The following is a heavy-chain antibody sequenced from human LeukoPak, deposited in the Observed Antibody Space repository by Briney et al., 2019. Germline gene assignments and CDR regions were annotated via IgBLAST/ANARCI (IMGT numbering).Heavy chain of an antibody. D-gene: IGHD2-8*02. V-gene: IGHV1-2*02. Sequence: ASVKVSCKASGYTFTGYYMHWVRQAPGQGLEWMGWINPNSGDTDYAQKLQGRVTMTTDTSISTAYMELNRLRSDDTAVYYCARDLNFRPILSGWAGPYWGQGTLVTVSS. J-gene: IGHJ4*02. CDR3: ARDLNFRPILSGWAGPY. CDR1: GYTFTGYY. CDR2: INPNSGDT.